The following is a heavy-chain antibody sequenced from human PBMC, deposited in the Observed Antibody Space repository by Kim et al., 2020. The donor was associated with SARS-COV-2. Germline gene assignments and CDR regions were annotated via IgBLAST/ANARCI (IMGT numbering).Heavy chain of an antibody. CDR1: GYNFITYS. CDR2: IQPSGGGT. D-gene: IGHD1-26*01. CDR3: ARPGGSPIYLDL. J-gene: IGHJ4*02. Sequence: ASVKVSCKASGYNFITYSIHWVRQAPGQGLEWMGMIQPSGGGTAYAQNFQGRVTMTRATATNTVYMELRSLTSEDTAVYYCARPGGSPIYLDLWGQGSLVTVSS. V-gene: IGHV1-46*01.